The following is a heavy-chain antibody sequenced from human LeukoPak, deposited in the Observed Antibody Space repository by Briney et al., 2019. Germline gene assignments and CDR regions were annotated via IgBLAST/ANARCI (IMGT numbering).Heavy chain of an antibody. CDR1: GLTFSSYG. D-gene: IGHD6-19*01. CDR3: ATDSDSSGWYIDY. CDR2: ISYDGRKK. Sequence: PGGSLRLSCAAPGLTFSSYGMHWVRQAPGKGLEWVAFISYDGRKKNYADSVKGRFNISRDNSKNTLYLQINSLRGEDTAVYYCATDSDSSGWYIDYWGQGTLVAVSS. V-gene: IGHV3-30*03. J-gene: IGHJ4*02.